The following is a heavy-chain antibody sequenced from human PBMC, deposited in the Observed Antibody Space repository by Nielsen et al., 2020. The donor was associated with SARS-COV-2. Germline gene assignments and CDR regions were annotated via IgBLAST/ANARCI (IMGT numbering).Heavy chain of an antibody. CDR1: GFTFSSYA. D-gene: IGHD6-13*01. CDR3: AKDRHRVAARPSGMDV. V-gene: IGHV3-23*01. J-gene: IGHJ6*02. CDR2: ISGSGGST. Sequence: GESLKISCAASGFTFSSYAMSWVRQAPGKGLEWASAISGSGGSTYYADSVKGRFTISRDNSKNTLYLQMNSLRAEDTAVYYCAKDRHRVAARPSGMDVWGQGTTVTVSS.